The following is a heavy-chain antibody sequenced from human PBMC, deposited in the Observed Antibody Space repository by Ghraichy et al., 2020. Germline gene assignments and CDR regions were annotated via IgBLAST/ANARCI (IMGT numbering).Heavy chain of an antibody. CDR1: GFTFSSYA. CDR3: AKDSRYCSGGSCYSHY. D-gene: IGHD2-15*01. CDR2: ISGSGGST. Sequence: GGSLRLSCAASGFTFSSYAMSWVRQAPGKGLEWVSAISGSGGSTYYADSVKGRFTISRDNSKNTLYLQMNSLRAEDTAVYYCAKDSRYCSGGSCYSHYWGQGTLVTVSS. J-gene: IGHJ4*02. V-gene: IGHV3-23*01.